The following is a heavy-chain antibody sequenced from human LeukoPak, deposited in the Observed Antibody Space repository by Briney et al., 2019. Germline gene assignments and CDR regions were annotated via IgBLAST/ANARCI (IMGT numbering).Heavy chain of an antibody. CDR1: GFTFTTHA. CDR3: TKAGIAVPATPDY. D-gene: IGHD6-19*01. Sequence: GGSLTLSCVVSGFTFTTHAMSWVRQAPGKGLEWVSSISTSGANTYYTTSVEGRFTISRDISKNTLYLRMNSLRAEDTAVYYCTKAGIAVPATPDYWGQGTLVTVSS. V-gene: IGHV3-23*01. CDR2: ISTSGANT. J-gene: IGHJ4*02.